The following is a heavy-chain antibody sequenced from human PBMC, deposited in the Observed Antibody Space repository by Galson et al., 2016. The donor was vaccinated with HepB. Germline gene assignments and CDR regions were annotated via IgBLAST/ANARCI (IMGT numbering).Heavy chain of an antibody. Sequence: SLRLSCAASGFTFSSYGMNWVRQAPGKGLEWVAVISYDGSKKYYADYAKGRFTISRDNSNNTLYLQMNSLRAEDTAVYYCAKNDILTGYSAFDYWGQGTLVTVSS. CDR2: ISYDGSKK. CDR3: AKNDILTGYSAFDY. V-gene: IGHV3-30*18. CDR1: GFTFSSYG. J-gene: IGHJ4*02. D-gene: IGHD3-9*01.